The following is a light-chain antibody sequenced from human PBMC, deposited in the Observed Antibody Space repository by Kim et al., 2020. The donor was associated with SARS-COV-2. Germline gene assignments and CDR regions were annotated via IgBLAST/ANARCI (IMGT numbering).Light chain of an antibody. CDR2: RNN. J-gene: IGLJ7*01. V-gene: IGLV1-47*01. CDR3: AAWDDSLSGPV. Sequence: RATILCSGSSSNIGSNYVYWYQQLPGTAPKLLIYRNNQRPSGVPDRFSGSKSGTSASLAISGLRSEDEADYYCAAWDDSLSGPVFGGGTQLTVL. CDR1: SSNIGSNY.